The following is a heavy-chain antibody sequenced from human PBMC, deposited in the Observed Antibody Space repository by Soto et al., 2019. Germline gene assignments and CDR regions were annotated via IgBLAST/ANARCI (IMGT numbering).Heavy chain of an antibody. CDR3: ARWSYLDY. CDR1: GFSFGSYA. D-gene: IGHD3-3*01. CDR2: ISGSDGKT. V-gene: IGHV3-23*01. J-gene: IGHJ4*02. Sequence: DVQLWESGGGLVQPGGSLRLSCAASGFSFGSYALSWVRQAPGKGLEWVSTISGSDGKTFYADAVKGRFSISRDTSQNTLYLQMNSLRADDTAIYYCARWSYLDYWDQGTRVTVSS.